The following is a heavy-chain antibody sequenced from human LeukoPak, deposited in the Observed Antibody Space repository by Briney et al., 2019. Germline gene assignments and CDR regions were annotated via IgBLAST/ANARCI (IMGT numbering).Heavy chain of an antibody. D-gene: IGHD3-16*02. CDR3: AREEHYRRYFAL. CDR2: SYSGGSS. V-gene: IGHV3-53*01. Sequence: PGGSLRLSCAASGFTFSGSAMHWVRQAPGKGLEWVSVSYSGGSSYYADSVKGRFTISRDNSKNTLYLQMNTLRAEDTAVYFCAREEHYRRYFALWGRGTLVTVSS. J-gene: IGHJ2*01. CDR1: GFTFSGSA.